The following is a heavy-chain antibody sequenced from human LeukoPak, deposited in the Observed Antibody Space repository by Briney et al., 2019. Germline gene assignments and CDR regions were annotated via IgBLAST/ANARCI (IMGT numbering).Heavy chain of an antibody. D-gene: IGHD3-10*01. V-gene: IGHV4-59*12. J-gene: IGHJ4*02. CDR1: GGSISSYY. Sequence: SETLSLTCIVSGGSISSYYWSWIRQPPGKGLEWIGNIYYNGSTNYNPSLKSRVSMSLDTSKNQFSLKLSSVTAADTAVYYCARMVLNYYGSGSYYGRAYYFDYWGQGTLVTVSS. CDR2: IYYNGST. CDR3: ARMVLNYYGSGSYYGRAYYFDY.